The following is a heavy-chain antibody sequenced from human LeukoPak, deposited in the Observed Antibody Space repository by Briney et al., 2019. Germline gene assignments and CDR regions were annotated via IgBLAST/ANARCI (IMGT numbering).Heavy chain of an antibody. D-gene: IGHD5-18*01. CDR1: GGSIRTSDYY. V-gene: IGHV4-39*07. CDR2: FSYGEST. CDR3: ARVERRGYTCGFLAY. Sequence: SETLSLTCTVSGGSIRTSDYYWGWIRQPPGTGLEWIGTFSYGESTYYNPSLKSRVNILVDTSKHQFSLSLGSVTAADTAVYYCARVERRGYTCGFLAYWGQGSLVTVSS. J-gene: IGHJ4*02.